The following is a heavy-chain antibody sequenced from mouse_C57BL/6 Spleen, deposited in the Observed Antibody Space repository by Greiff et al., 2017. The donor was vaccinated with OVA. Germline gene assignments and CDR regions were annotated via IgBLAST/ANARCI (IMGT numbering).Heavy chain of an antibody. CDR1: GYTFTSYW. J-gene: IGHJ2*01. Sequence: QVQLQQPGAELVMPGASVKLSCKASGYTFTSYWMHWVKQRPGQGLEWIGEIDPSASYTNYNQKFKGKSTLTVDKSSRTAYMQLSSLTSEDSAVYYCARGERTAQAYWGQGTTLTVSS. D-gene: IGHD3-2*02. V-gene: IGHV1-69*01. CDR2: IDPSASYT. CDR3: ARGERTAQAY.